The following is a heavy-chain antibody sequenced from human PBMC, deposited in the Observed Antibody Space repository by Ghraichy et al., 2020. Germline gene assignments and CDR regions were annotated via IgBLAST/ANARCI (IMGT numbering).Heavy chain of an antibody. CDR3: ARGGLWFGELLGYYYYGMDV. D-gene: IGHD3-10*01. V-gene: IGHV4-4*07. CDR2: IYTSGST. Sequence: SETLSLTCTVSGGSISSYYWSWIRQPAGKGLEWIGRIYTSGSTNYNPSLKSRVTMSVDTSKNQFSLKLSSVTAADTAVYYCARGGLWFGELLGYYYYGMDVWGQGTTVTVSS. J-gene: IGHJ6*02. CDR1: GGSISSYY.